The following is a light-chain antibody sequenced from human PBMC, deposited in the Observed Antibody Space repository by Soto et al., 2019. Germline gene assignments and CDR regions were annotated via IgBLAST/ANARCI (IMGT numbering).Light chain of an antibody. J-gene: IGKJ2*01. CDR2: DAP. V-gene: IGKV1-5*01. Sequence: DIQMTQSPSTLSASVGDRVTITCRASQTIGSSLAWYQHKPGKAPKLLIFDAPTLQTGVSSRFSGSGFGTDFTLTISNLQPDDFATYYCQQHNDYSPVTFGQGTKLEIK. CDR1: QTIGSS. CDR3: QQHNDYSPVT.